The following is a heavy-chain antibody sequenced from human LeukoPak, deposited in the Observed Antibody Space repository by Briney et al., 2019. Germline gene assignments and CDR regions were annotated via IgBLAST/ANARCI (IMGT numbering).Heavy chain of an antibody. Sequence: SETLSLTCTVSGGSISSYYWSWLRQPPGKGLEWIGYIYYSGSTNYNPSLKSRVTISVDTSKNQFSLKLSSVTAADTAVYYCARDTYYYIWGQGTLVTVSS. V-gene: IGHV4-59*01. CDR2: IYYSGST. CDR1: GGSISSYY. CDR3: ARDTYYYI. J-gene: IGHJ4*02. D-gene: IGHD3-10*01.